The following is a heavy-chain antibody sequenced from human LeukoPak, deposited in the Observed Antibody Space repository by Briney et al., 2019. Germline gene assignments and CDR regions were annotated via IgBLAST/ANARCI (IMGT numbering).Heavy chain of an antibody. CDR1: GFTFSSYG. CDR3: AKDSLITMVRGVVMNYYGMDV. CDR2: ISYDGSNK. Sequence: GRSLRLSCAASGFTFSSYGMHWARQAPGKGLEWVAVISYDGSNKYYADSVKGRFTISRDNSKNTLYLQMNSLRAEDTAVYYCAKDSLITMVRGVVMNYYGMDVWGKGTTVTVSS. D-gene: IGHD3-10*01. J-gene: IGHJ6*04. V-gene: IGHV3-30*18.